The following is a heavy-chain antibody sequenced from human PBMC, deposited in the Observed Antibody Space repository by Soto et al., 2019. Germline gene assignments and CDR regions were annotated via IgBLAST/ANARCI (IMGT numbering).Heavy chain of an antibody. CDR2: ISSSSSTI. D-gene: IGHD5-18*01. Sequence: GGSLRLSCAASGFTFSSYSMNWVRQAPGKGLEWVSYISSSSSTIYYADSVKGRFTISRDNAKNSLYLQMNSLRDEDTAVYYCARDRVDTAIPNGFDPWGQGTLVTVSS. V-gene: IGHV3-48*02. J-gene: IGHJ5*02. CDR1: GFTFSSYS. CDR3: ARDRVDTAIPNGFDP.